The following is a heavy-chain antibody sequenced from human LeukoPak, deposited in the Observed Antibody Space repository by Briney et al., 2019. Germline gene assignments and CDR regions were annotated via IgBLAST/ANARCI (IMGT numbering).Heavy chain of an antibody. Sequence: GSLRLSCAVSGITLSNYGVSGVREAPGEGLEWVAGISDSGGGTNYADSVKGRFTISRDNPKNTIYLQMNSLRAEDTAVYFCAKRGVVIRVILVGFHKEAYYFDSWGQGALVTVSS. CDR2: ISDSGGGT. CDR1: GITLSNYG. V-gene: IGHV3-23*01. J-gene: IGHJ4*02. CDR3: AKRGVVIRVILVGFHKEAYYFDS. D-gene: IGHD3-22*01.